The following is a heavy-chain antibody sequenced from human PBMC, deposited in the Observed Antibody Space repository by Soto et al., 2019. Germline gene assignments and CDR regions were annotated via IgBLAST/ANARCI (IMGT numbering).Heavy chain of an antibody. CDR1: GYGFPSYW. CDR3: ARQLEAGTGDYYDYDVMDV. CDR2: IYPGDSDT. D-gene: IGHD6-25*01. Sequence: ESLEIFLNGCGYGFPSYWIAWVPQMPGKGPEWMGIIYPGDSDTRYSPHFQGQVTISADKSISTAYLQWSSLKASDTAMYYCARQLEAGTGDYYDYDVMDVWGRGTTVTVSS. J-gene: IGHJ6*02. V-gene: IGHV5-51*01.